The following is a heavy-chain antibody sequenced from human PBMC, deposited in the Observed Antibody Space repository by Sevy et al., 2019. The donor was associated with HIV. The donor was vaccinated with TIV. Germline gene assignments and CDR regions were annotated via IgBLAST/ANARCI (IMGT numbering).Heavy chain of an antibody. V-gene: IGHV3-30-3*01. CDR3: ARVISYDFWSGYPYSMDV. J-gene: IGHJ6*02. CDR2: ISYDGSNK. D-gene: IGHD3-3*01. CDR1: GFTFSNYA. Sequence: GGSLRLSCAASGFTFSNYAMYWVRQAPGKGLEWVAVISYDGSNKYYADSVKGRFTISRDNSKNTLYLQMNSLRAEDTAVYYCARVISYDFWSGYPYSMDVWGQGTTVTVSS.